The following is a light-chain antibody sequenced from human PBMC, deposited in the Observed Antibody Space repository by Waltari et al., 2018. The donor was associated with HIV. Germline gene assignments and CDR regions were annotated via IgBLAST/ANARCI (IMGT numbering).Light chain of an antibody. CDR1: SLRSYY. CDR2: GKN. J-gene: IGLJ3*02. Sequence: SSELTQDPAVSVALGQTVRITCQGDSLRSYYASWYQQKPGQAPVLVIYGKNNRPSGIPDRFSGYSSGNTASLTITGAQAEDEADYYCNSRDSSGNPWVFGGGTKLTVL. CDR3: NSRDSSGNPWV. V-gene: IGLV3-19*01.